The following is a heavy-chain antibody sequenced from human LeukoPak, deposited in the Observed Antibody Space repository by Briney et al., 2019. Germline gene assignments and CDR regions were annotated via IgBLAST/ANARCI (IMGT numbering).Heavy chain of an antibody. V-gene: IGHV1-2*06. CDR2: INPNSGDT. CDR1: GYTFTSYY. CDR3: ARDYCSSTSCLFDY. J-gene: IGHJ4*02. Sequence: ASVKVSCKASGYTFTSYYMHWVRQAPGQGLEWMGRINPNSGDTNYAQKFQGRVAMTRDTSISTAFMELTRLRSDDTAVYYCARDYCSSTSCLFDYWGQGTLVTVSS. D-gene: IGHD2-2*01.